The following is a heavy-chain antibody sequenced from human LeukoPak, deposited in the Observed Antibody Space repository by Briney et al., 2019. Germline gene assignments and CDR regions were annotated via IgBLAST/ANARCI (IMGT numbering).Heavy chain of an antibody. D-gene: IGHD5-24*01. J-gene: IGHJ4*02. Sequence: SETLSLTCTVSGGSISSSSYYWGWIRQPPGKGLEWIGTIYYSGSTYYSPSLQSRVSISVDTSKNQFSLRLSSVTAADTAVYFCARRPSRDGHRDHWGQGTLVTVSS. V-gene: IGHV4-39*01. CDR3: ARRPSRDGHRDH. CDR1: GGSISSSSYY. CDR2: IYYSGST.